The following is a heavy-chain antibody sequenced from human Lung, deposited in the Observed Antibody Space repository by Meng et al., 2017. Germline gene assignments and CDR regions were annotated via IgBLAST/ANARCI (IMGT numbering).Heavy chain of an antibody. Sequence: GFFVSRYAMHWVRQAPGKGLVWVSHINNDGRSTHYADSVKGRFTVSRDNAKNTLYLQINSLRAEDTAVYYCARDLGLTNWFDPWGQGTLVTVSS. CDR2: INNDGRST. V-gene: IGHV3-74*01. J-gene: IGHJ5*02. CDR3: ARDLGLTNWFDP. D-gene: IGHD3/OR15-3a*01. CDR1: GFFVSRYA.